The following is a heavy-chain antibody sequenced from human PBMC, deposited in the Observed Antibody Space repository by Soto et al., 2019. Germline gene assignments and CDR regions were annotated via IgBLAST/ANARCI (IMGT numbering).Heavy chain of an antibody. Sequence: GGSLRLSCAASGFTFSSYAMHWVRQAPGKGLEWVAVISYDGSNKYYADSVKGRFAISRDNSRNTLYLQMSSLRPEDTAVYYCAKSGPDNPLHYMDVWGKGTTVTVSS. D-gene: IGHD1-20*01. V-gene: IGHV3-30-3*02. CDR3: AKSGPDNPLHYMDV. J-gene: IGHJ6*03. CDR1: GFTFSSYA. CDR2: ISYDGSNK.